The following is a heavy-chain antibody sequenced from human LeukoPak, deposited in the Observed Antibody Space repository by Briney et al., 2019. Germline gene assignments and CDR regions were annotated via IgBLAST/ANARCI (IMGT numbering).Heavy chain of an antibody. V-gene: IGHV3-30*18. J-gene: IGHJ4*02. D-gene: IGHD3-22*01. CDR2: ISYDGSSE. CDR1: GFTFTDAW. Sequence: PGGSLRLSCAASGFTFTDAWVSWVRQAPGKGLEWVAFISYDGSSEYDADSVKGRFTISRDNSENTVYLQMNSLRAEDTAVYYCAKSEVYYFGTSGGFDYWGQGTLVTVAS. CDR3: AKSEVYYFGTSGGFDY.